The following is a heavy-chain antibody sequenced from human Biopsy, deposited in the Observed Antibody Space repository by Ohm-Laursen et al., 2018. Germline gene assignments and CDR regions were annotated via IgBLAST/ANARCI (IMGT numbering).Heavy chain of an antibody. CDR3: ARENYYETGGYDGFSDS. D-gene: IGHD3-16*01. CDR2: IITIFDTA. CDR1: AGTFNSYA. V-gene: IGHV1-69*06. J-gene: IGHJ4*02. Sequence: SSVKVSCKSAAGTFNSYAISWVRQAPGQGLEWVGGIITIFDTANYAQKFQGRVTITADKSTTTSYMVLSSLRSDDTAIYYCARENYYETGGYDGFSDSWGQGTLISVSS.